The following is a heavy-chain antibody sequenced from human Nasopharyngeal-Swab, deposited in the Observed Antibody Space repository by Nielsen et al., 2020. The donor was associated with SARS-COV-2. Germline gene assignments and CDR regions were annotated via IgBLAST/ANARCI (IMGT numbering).Heavy chain of an antibody. J-gene: IGHJ6*02. CDR3: ASTYSSGWPMPYYYYYGMDV. V-gene: IGHV4-31*03. CDR1: GGSISSGGYY. Sequence: SETLSLTCTVSGGSISSGGYYWSWIRQHPGKGLEWIGYIYYSGSTYYNPSLKSRVTISVDTSKNQFSLKLSSVTAADTAVYYCASTYSSGWPMPYYYYYGMDVWGQGTTVTVSS. D-gene: IGHD6-19*01. CDR2: IYYSGST.